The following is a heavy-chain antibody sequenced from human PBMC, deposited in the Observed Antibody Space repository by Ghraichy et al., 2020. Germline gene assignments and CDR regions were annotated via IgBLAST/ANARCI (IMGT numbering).Heavy chain of an antibody. CDR1: GYTFTSYD. V-gene: IGHV1-8*03. CDR3: ASDDYGGNSPLDY. J-gene: IGHJ4*02. Sequence: ASVKVSCTASGYTFTSYDINWVRQATGQGLEWMGWMNPNSGNTGYAQKFQGRVTITRNTSISTAYMELSSLRSEDTAVYYCASDDYGGNSPLDYWGQGTLVTVSS. D-gene: IGHD4-23*01. CDR2: MNPNSGNT.